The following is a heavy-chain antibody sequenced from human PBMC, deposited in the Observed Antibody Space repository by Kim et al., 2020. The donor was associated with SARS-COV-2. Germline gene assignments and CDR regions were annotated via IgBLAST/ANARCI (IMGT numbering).Heavy chain of an antibody. V-gene: IGHV3-48*03. J-gene: IGHJ4*02. D-gene: IGHD4-4*01. CDR2: IIGSGTTI. CDR3: ARGPNYSPFDY. Sequence: GGSLRLSCAASGFTFSSYEMNWVRQAPGKGLEWVSYIIGSGTTIYYADSVRGRFTISRDNDKNSLYVQMNSLRAEDTAVYYCARGPNYSPFDYWGQGTLVTVSS. CDR1: GFTFSSYE.